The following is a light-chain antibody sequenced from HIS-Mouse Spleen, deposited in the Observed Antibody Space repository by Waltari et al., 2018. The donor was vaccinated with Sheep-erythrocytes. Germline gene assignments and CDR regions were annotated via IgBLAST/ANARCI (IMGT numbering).Light chain of an antibody. Sequence: DIQMTQSPSSRSPPGGDRVTITCRASQSIRSYLNWYQQKPGKAPKLLIYAASSLQSGVPSRFSGSGSGTDFTLTISSLQPEDFATYYCQQSYSTPYTFGQGTKLEIK. CDR2: AAS. J-gene: IGKJ2*01. CDR3: QQSYSTPYT. V-gene: IGKV1-39*01. CDR1: QSIRSY.